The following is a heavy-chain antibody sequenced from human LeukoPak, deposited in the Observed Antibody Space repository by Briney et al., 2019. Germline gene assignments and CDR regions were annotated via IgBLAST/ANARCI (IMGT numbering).Heavy chain of an antibody. Sequence: ASVKVSCKASGYTFTGCYIHWVRQAPGQGLEWIGWIDPSSGGANYAHKFQGRVTMTRVTSISTAYMELGSLRSDDTALYYCAREYCSGGNCYQGFDYWGQGTLVTVSS. CDR2: IDPSSGGA. CDR1: GYTFTGCY. J-gene: IGHJ4*02. V-gene: IGHV1-2*02. CDR3: AREYCSGGNCYQGFDY. D-gene: IGHD2-15*01.